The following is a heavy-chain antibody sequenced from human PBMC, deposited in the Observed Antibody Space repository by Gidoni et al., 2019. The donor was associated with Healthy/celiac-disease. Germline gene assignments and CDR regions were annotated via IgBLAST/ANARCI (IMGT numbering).Heavy chain of an antibody. CDR2: IYYSGST. Sequence: QVQLQESGPGLVKPSETLSLTCTVSGGSISSYYWSWIRQPPGKGLEWIGYIYYSGSTNYNPSLKSRVTISVDTSKNQFSLKLSSVTAADTAVYYCARGSGYSSGWWDYWGQGTLVTVSS. CDR3: ARGSGYSSGWWDY. D-gene: IGHD6-19*01. CDR1: GGSISSYY. V-gene: IGHV4-59*01. J-gene: IGHJ4*02.